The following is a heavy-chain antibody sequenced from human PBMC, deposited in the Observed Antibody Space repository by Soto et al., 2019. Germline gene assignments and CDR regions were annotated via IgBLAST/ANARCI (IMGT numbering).Heavy chain of an antibody. CDR1: GGSISSSTYY. V-gene: IGHV4-39*01. Sequence: SETLSLTCTVSGGSISSSTYYWGWIRQPPGKGLEWIGSIYYSGSTYYNPSLKSRVTISVDTSKNQFSLKLSSVTAADTAVYYCVTPTASDVYWGQGTLVTVSS. D-gene: IGHD2-21*02. J-gene: IGHJ4*02. CDR2: IYYSGST. CDR3: VTPTASDVY.